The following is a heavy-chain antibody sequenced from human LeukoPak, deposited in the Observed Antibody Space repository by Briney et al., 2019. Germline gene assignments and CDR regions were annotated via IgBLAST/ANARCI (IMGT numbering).Heavy chain of an antibody. V-gene: IGHV3-23*01. D-gene: IGHD3-3*01. Sequence: GGSLRLSCAASGFIFSNYGMNWVRQAPGKGLEWVSAISGSGGSTYYADSVKGRFTISRDNSKNTLYLRMNSLRAEDTAVYYCAKLGGFLEWLPYYYYGMDVWGQGTTVTVSS. CDR2: ISGSGGST. J-gene: IGHJ6*02. CDR3: AKLGGFLEWLPYYYYGMDV. CDR1: GFIFSNYG.